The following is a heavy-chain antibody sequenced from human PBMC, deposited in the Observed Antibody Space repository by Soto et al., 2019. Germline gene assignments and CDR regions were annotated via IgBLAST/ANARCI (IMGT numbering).Heavy chain of an antibody. D-gene: IGHD4-17*01. CDR3: ATLSTVTHAFDI. J-gene: IGHJ3*02. CDR2: INHSGST. Sequence: SETLSLTCAVYGGSFSGYYWSWIRQPPGKGLEWIGEINHSGSTNYNPSLKSRVTISVDTSKNQFSLKLSSVTAADTAVYYCATLSTVTHAFDIWGQGTMVTVSS. V-gene: IGHV4-34*01. CDR1: GGSFSGYY.